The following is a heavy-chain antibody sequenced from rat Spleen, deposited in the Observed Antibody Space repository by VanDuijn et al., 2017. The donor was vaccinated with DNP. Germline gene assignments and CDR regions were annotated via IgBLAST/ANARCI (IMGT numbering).Heavy chain of an antibody. V-gene: IGHV6-6*01. D-gene: IGHD1-2*01. CDR3: VWTTIAARMDA. Sequence: EVQVLESGGGLVQPGNSLRLSCATSGFTFSTAWMFWYRQFPEKRLEWVARIRAKSHNYATDYTEAVKGRFTISRDDSKSSIYLQMNNLKEEDTAIYYCVWTTIAARMDAWGQGASVTVSS. CDR1: GFTFSTAW. CDR2: IRAKSHNYAT. J-gene: IGHJ4*01.